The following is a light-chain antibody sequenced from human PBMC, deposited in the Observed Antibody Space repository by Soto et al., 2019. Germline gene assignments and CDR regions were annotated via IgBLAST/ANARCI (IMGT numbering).Light chain of an antibody. CDR1: QSVCSSY. CDR3: QQYGNSPQIT. CDR2: GAS. J-gene: IGKJ5*01. V-gene: IGKV3-20*01. Sequence: EIVLTQSPGTLSLSPGERATLSCRASQSVCSSYLAWYQQKPGQAPRLLIYGASSRATGIPDRFSGSGSGTDFTLTISRLEPEDFAVYFCQQYGNSPQITFGQGTRLEIK.